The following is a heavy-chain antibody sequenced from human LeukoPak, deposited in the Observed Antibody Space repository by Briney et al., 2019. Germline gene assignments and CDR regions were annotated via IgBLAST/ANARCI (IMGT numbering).Heavy chain of an antibody. V-gene: IGHV4-59*01. CDR3: ARGTLYGGNSDY. D-gene: IGHD4-23*01. CDR1: GGSISSYY. CDR2: IYYSGST. J-gene: IGHJ4*02. Sequence: SETLSLTCTVSGGSISSYYWSWIRQPPGKGLEWIGYIYYSGSTNYNPSLKSRVTISVDTSKNQFSLKLSSVTAADTAVYYCARGTLYGGNSDYWGQGTLVTVSS.